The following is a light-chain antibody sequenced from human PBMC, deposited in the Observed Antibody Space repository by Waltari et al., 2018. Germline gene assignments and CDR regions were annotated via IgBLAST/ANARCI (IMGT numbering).Light chain of an antibody. CDR2: DAS. J-gene: IGKJ5*01. CDR1: QRVSGY. V-gene: IGKV3-11*01. Sequence: EIVLTQSPATLSLSPGESATLSCRASQRVSGYLAWYQHQPGQAPRLLIYDASNRATGNPARFSGSGSGTHFTLTISSLEPEDFAVYYCQHRSNWPPITFGQGTRLDIK. CDR3: QHRSNWPPIT.